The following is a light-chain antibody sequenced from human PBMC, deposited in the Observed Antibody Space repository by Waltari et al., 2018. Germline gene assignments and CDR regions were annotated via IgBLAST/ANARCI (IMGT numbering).Light chain of an antibody. CDR2: EVS. V-gene: IGLV2-8*01. CDR3: CSYAGSHNWV. Sequence: QSALTQPPSASGSPGQSVTISCTGTSSDVGCYNFVSWYQQYAGKAPKLLIYEVSKRPSGVPDRFSGSKSGNTASLTVSGLQAEDEADYYCCSYAGSHNWVFGGGTKLTVL. J-gene: IGLJ3*02. CDR1: SSDVGCYNF.